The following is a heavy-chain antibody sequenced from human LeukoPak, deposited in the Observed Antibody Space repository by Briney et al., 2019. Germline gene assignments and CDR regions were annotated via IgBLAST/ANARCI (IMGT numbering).Heavy chain of an antibody. CDR1: GFTFSSYG. CDR3: ARANDFWSGYPFDY. J-gene: IGHJ4*02. Sequence: GSLRLSCATSGFTFSSYGMHWVRQAPGKGLEWVSSISSSSSYIYYADSVRGRFTISRDNAKNSLYLQMNSLRAEDTAVYYCARANDFWSGYPFDYWGQGTLVTVSS. V-gene: IGHV3-21*06. D-gene: IGHD3-3*01. CDR2: ISSSSSYI.